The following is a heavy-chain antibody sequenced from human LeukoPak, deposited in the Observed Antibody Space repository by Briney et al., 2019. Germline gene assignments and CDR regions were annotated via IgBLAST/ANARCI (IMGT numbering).Heavy chain of an antibody. D-gene: IGHD3-3*01. CDR2: IYTSGST. V-gene: IGHV4-4*09. CDR1: GGSISSYY. CDR3: ARHVPHYDFWSGYYLDNWFDP. J-gene: IGHJ5*02. Sequence: SETLSLTCTVSGGSISSYYWSWIRQPPGKGLEWIGYIYTSGSTNYNPSLKSRVTISVDTSKNQFSLKLSSVTAADTAVYYCARHVPHYDFWSGYYLDNWFDPWGQGTLVTVSS.